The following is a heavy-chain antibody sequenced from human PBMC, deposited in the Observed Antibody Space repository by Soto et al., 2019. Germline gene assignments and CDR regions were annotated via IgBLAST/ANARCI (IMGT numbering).Heavy chain of an antibody. CDR1: GFTFSSYG. CDR2: ISYDGSNK. J-gene: IGHJ4*02. Sequence: QVQLVESGGGVVQPGRSLRLSCAASGFTFSSYGMHWVRQAPGKGLEWVAVISYDGSNKYYADSVKGRFTISRDNSDETRYLQMNSVRDEDTAVYYCAKDGCGGSYWGGAFDYWGQGTLVTVSS. CDR3: AKDGCGGSYWGGAFDY. V-gene: IGHV3-30*18. D-gene: IGHD1-26*01.